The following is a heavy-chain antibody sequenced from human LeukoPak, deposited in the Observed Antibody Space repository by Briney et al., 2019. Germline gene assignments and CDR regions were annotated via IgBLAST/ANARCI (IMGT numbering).Heavy chain of an antibody. Sequence: PSETLSLTCTVSGGSISSYYWSWIRQPPGKGLEWIGYIYYSGSTNYNPSLKSRVTISVDTSKNQFSLKLSSVTAADTAVYYCASIAVAAFDYWGQGTQVTVSS. CDR2: IYYSGST. V-gene: IGHV4-59*01. CDR1: GGSISSYY. J-gene: IGHJ4*02. CDR3: ASIAVAAFDY. D-gene: IGHD6-19*01.